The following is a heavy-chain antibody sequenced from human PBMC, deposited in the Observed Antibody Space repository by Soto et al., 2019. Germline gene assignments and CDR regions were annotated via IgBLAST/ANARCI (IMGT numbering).Heavy chain of an antibody. CDR1: GYTFSNYA. CDR3: ARGRRSCTGNNCYTDFDF. CDR2: IISVNDKT. J-gene: IGHJ4*02. D-gene: IGHD2-2*02. V-gene: IGHV1-3*01. Sequence: ASVKVSCKASGYTFSNYAIHWVRQAPGQRLEWLGWIISVNDKTLYSPKFQGRLAITRDTSANTAYMDLYSLRSEDSAVYYCARGRRSCTGNNCYTDFDFWGQGSLVTVSS.